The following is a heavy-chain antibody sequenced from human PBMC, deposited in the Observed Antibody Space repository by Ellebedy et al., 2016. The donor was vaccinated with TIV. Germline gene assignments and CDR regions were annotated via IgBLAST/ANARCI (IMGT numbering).Heavy chain of an antibody. D-gene: IGHD5-12*01. Sequence: GESLKISCAASGFVFRRYGMYWVRQAPRRGLEWISGISARGDWTYIVDYVKVRFYISSDNSESTLYMPMNSLRADDTAVYDCARGYTGDDWAAYYGVEVWGRGTKVTVSS. CDR3: ARGYTGDDWAAYYGVEV. CDR2: ISARGDWT. CDR1: GFVFRRYG. J-gene: IGHJ6*02. V-gene: IGHV3-23*01.